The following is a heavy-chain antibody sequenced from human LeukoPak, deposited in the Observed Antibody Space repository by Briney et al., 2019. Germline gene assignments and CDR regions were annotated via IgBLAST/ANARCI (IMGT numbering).Heavy chain of an antibody. CDR1: GFTFSSYA. D-gene: IGHD3-10*01. CDR2: ISYDGSNK. Sequence: GGSLRLSCAASGFTFSSYAMHWVRQAPGKGLEWVAAISYDGSNKYYADSVKGRFTISRDNSKNTLYLQMNSLRAEDTAVYYCARGGGSGSPFFDYWGQGTLGTVSS. J-gene: IGHJ4*02. V-gene: IGHV3-30*01. CDR3: ARGGGSGSPFFDY.